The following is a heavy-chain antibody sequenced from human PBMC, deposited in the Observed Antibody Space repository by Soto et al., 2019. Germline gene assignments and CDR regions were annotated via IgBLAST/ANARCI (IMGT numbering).Heavy chain of an antibody. CDR2: IYYTAST. CDR3: ATLPPRIVVVMTDLPT. D-gene: IGHD2-15*01. J-gene: IGHJ5*02. Sequence: SETLSLTCTVSGGSISSYYWSWIRQPPGKGLEWIGYIYYTASTNYSPSLKNRVTISLDKSKNQFSLKLSSMTAADTAVYYCATLPPRIVVVMTDLPTWGQGTLVTVSS. V-gene: IGHV4-59*12. CDR1: GGSISSYY.